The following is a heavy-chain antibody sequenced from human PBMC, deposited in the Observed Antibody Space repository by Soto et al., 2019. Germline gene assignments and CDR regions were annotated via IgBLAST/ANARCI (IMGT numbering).Heavy chain of an antibody. V-gene: IGHV3-33*01. D-gene: IGHD4-4*01. CDR2: IWYDGSNK. J-gene: IGHJ4*02. Sequence: QVQLVESGGGVVQPGRSLRLSCAASGFTFSSYGMHWVREAPGTGLEWVAVIWYDGSNKYYADSVKGRFTISRDNSKNTLYLQMNSLRAEDTAVYYCARDLDYSNFDYWGQGTLVTVSS. CDR1: GFTFSSYG. CDR3: ARDLDYSNFDY.